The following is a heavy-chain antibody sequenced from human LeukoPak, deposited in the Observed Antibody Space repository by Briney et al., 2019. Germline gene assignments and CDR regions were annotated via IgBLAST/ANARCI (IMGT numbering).Heavy chain of an antibody. V-gene: IGHV4-34*01. CDR1: GGSFSGYY. D-gene: IGHD4-4*01. CDR2: INHSGST. J-gene: IGHJ4*02. Sequence: SETLSLTCAVHGGSFSGYYWSWIRQPPGKGLEWIGEINHSGSTNYNPSLKSRVTISVDTSKNQFSLKLSSVTAADTAVYYCARGPTVTTRYFDYWGQGTLVTVSS. CDR3: ARGPTVTTRYFDY.